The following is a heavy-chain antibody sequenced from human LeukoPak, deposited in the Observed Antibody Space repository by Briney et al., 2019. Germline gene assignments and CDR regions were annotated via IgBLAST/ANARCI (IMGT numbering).Heavy chain of an antibody. CDR3: VRGRYNYGYIFDY. Sequence: GGSLRLSCAASGFTFSGYSMNWVRQAPGKGLEWVSSISSSSSYIYYADSMKGRFTVSRDNARNSVHLQMNSLRVEDTAVYYCVRGRYNYGYIFDYWGQGTLVTVSS. CDR1: GFTFSGYS. V-gene: IGHV3-21*01. CDR2: ISSSSSYI. D-gene: IGHD5-18*01. J-gene: IGHJ4*02.